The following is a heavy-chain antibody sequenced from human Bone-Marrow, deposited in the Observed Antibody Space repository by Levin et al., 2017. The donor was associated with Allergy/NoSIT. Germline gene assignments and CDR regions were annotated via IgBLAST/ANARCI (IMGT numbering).Heavy chain of an antibody. CDR3: ANPASDLLSSYDGYYFDS. D-gene: IGHD3-3*01. CDR2: ISARGADT. J-gene: IGHJ4*02. CDR1: GFTFSSYG. Sequence: PGGSLRLSCAASGFTFSSYGMSWVRQAPGKGLEWVSTISARGADTYYADSVRGRFTISRDNSKNTLYLQMNSLRAEDTAVYYCANPASDLLSSYDGYYFDSWGLGTLVTVSS. V-gene: IGHV3-23*01.